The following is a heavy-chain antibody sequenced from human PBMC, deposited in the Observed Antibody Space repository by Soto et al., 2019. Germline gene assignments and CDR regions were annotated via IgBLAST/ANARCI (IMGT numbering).Heavy chain of an antibody. J-gene: IGHJ4*02. Sequence: EVQLVESGGDVVQRGGSLRLSCAASGFPFSSYWMHWVRHTPGKRLDWVARISGDGVTTYYADSVTGRFTVSRDNAKNTLSLQISGLRAEDTAVYYCAREYYGLLTGYYTDYWGQGTQVSVSS. V-gene: IGHV3-74*01. CDR1: GFPFSSYW. CDR3: AREYYGLLTGYYTDY. CDR2: ISGDGVTT. D-gene: IGHD3-9*01.